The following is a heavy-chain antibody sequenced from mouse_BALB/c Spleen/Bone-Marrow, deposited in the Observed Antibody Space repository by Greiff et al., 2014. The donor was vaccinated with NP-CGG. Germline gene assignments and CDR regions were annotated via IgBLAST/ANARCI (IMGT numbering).Heavy chain of an antibody. CDR2: ISSSGSYT. V-gene: IGHV5-9-3*01. J-gene: IGHJ1*01. CDR1: GFTFSTYA. CDR3: SRLGMIASYFDV. D-gene: IGHD2-4*01. Sequence: EVHLVESGGGLAKPGGSLQLSCAASGFTFSTYAMSWVRQTPEKRLEWVATISSSGSYTYYPDSVKGRFTISRDNAKNTQYMQIGSLRTEDAGMFYCSRLGMIASYFDVWGAGTTVTVSS.